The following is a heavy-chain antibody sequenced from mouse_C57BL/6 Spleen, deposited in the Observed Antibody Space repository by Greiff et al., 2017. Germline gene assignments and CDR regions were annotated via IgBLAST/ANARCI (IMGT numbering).Heavy chain of an antibody. CDR1: GYTFTDYY. V-gene: IGHV1-26*01. CDR3: ARYYYGSSYFDY. D-gene: IGHD1-1*01. Sequence: VQLQQSGPELVKPGASVKISCKASGYTFTDYYMNWVKQSHGKSLEWIGDINPNNGGTSYNQKFKGKATLTVDKSSSTAYMELRSLTSEDSAVYCCARYYYGSSYFDYWGQGTTLTVSS. J-gene: IGHJ2*01. CDR2: INPNNGGT.